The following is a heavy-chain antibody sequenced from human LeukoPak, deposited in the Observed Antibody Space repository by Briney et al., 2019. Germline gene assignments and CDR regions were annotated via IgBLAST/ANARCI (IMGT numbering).Heavy chain of an antibody. D-gene: IGHD6-19*01. CDR1: GFTFTSYA. CDR3: AKHYSSGWYTSDN. J-gene: IGHJ4*02. V-gene: IGHV3-23*01. Sequence: GGSLRLSCAASGFTFTSYAMSWVRQAPGKGLEWVSAISGSSGNTYYADFVKGRFTISRDNSKNTPYLQMNSLRVEDKAVYYCAKHYSSGWYTSDNWGQGTLVTVSS. CDR2: ISGSSGNT.